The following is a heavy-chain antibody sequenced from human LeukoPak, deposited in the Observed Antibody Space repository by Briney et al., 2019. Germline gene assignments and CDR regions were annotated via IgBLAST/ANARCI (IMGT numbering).Heavy chain of an antibody. V-gene: IGHV1-69*05. CDR3: ARESRIAAAGTYGMDV. CDR1: GGTFSSYA. CDR2: IIPIFGTA. D-gene: IGHD6-13*01. Sequence: GSSVKVSCKASGGTFSSYAISWVRQAPGQGLEWMGGIIPIFGTANYAQKLQGRVTMTTDTSTSTAYMELRSLRSDDTAVYYCARESRIAAAGTYGMDVWGQGTTVTVSS. J-gene: IGHJ6*02.